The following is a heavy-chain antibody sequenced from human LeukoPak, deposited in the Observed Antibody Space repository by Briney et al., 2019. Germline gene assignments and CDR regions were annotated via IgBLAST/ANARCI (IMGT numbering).Heavy chain of an antibody. CDR2: IYYSGST. J-gene: IGHJ4*02. CDR3: VQGPSIAGAGTTWFDY. V-gene: IGHV4-39*01. CDR1: GGSISSSSYY. Sequence: SETLSLTCTVSGGSISSSSYYWGWIRQPPGKGLEWIGSIYYSGSTYYNPSLKSRVTISVDTSKNQFSLKLSSVTAADTAVYYCVQGPSIAGAGTTWFDYWGQGTLVTVSS. D-gene: IGHD6-13*01.